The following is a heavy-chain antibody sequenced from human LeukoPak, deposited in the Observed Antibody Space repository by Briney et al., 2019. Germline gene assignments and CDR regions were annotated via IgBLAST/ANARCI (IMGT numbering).Heavy chain of an antibody. Sequence: SETLSLTCTVSGGSISSYYWSWIRQPPGKGLEWIGYIYYSGSTNYNPSLKSRVTISVDTSKNQFSLKLSSVTAADTAVYYCARDSYYYYGMDVWGQGTTVTVSS. J-gene: IGHJ6*02. V-gene: IGHV4-59*01. CDR3: ARDSYYYYGMDV. CDR1: GGSISSYY. CDR2: IYYSGST.